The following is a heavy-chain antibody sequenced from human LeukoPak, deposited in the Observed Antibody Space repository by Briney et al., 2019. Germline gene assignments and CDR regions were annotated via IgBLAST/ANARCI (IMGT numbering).Heavy chain of an antibody. V-gene: IGHV3-9*01. D-gene: IGHD3-3*01. CDR1: GFTFDDYA. J-gene: IGHJ4*02. Sequence: GGSLRLSCAASGFTFDDYAMHWVRQAPGKGLEWVSGIGWNSGSIGYADSVKGRFTISRDNAKNSLYLQMNSLRAEDTALYYCAKTNLRFLEWLLYFDYWGQGTLVTVSS. CDR2: IGWNSGSI. CDR3: AKTNLRFLEWLLYFDY.